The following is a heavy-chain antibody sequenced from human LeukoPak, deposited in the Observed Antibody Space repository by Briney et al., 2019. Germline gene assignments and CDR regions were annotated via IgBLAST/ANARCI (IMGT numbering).Heavy chain of an antibody. Sequence: ASVKVSCKASVYTFTSYGISWVRQAPGQGLEWMGWISAYNGNTNYAQKLQGRVTMTTDTSTSTAYMELRSLRSDDTAVYYCARTKQDIVVVPAALRGNWFDPWGQGTLVTVSS. CDR3: ARTKQDIVVVPAALRGNWFDP. CDR2: ISAYNGNT. V-gene: IGHV1-18*01. J-gene: IGHJ5*02. CDR1: VYTFTSYG. D-gene: IGHD2-2*02.